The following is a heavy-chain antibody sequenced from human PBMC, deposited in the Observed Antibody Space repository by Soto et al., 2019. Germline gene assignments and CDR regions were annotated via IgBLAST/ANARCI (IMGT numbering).Heavy chain of an antibody. Sequence: QVQLVQSGAEVKKPGSSVKVSCMASGGAFCDYDFSWVRQAPGQGLEWLGGIMPIFRAPDYAQKFQGRVTITADEFTRTAYVEMNSLRSEDTAVYYCASWLKGPDIGNYYYGMDVWGQGTTVTVS. CDR3: ASWLKGPDIGNYYYGMDV. J-gene: IGHJ6*02. D-gene: IGHD2-15*01. CDR2: IMPIFRAP. CDR1: GGAFCDYD. V-gene: IGHV1-69*12.